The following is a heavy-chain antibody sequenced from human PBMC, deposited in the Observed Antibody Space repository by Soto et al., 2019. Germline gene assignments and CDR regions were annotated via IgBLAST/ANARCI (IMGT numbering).Heavy chain of an antibody. Sequence: QVQLQQWGASLLKPSETLSLTCAVYGGSFDSFYWTWIRQFPGKGLEWIGESHRSGTTNSNPSLKSRVSISVDTTKNQFSLKLTSVTAEDMAVYYCARRRLGNYGMDVWGQGTTVTVSS. CDR3: ARRRLGNYGMDV. D-gene: IGHD3-10*01. J-gene: IGHJ6*02. CDR2: SHRSGTT. V-gene: IGHV4-34*01. CDR1: GGSFDSFY.